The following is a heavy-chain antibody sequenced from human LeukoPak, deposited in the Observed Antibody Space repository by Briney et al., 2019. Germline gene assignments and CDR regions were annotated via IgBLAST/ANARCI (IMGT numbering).Heavy chain of an antibody. CDR3: ARVRVTTVTIAQPRARDAFDI. D-gene: IGHD4-17*01. Sequence: ASVKVSCKASGYTFTGYYMHWVRQAPGQGLEWMGWINPNSGGTNYAQKFQGRVTMTRDTSISTAYMELSRLRSDDTAVYYCARVRVTTVTIAQPRARDAFDIWGQGTMVTVSS. J-gene: IGHJ3*02. V-gene: IGHV1-2*02. CDR2: INPNSGGT. CDR1: GYTFTGYY.